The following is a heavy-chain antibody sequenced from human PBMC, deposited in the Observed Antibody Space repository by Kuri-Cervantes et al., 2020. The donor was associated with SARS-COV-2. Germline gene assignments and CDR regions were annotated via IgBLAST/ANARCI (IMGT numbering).Heavy chain of an antibody. J-gene: IGHJ1*01. V-gene: IGHV3-23*01. CDR1: GFNFSSYA. CDR3: ARDRRYCSGVSCYSVYFQH. D-gene: IGHD2-15*01. CDR2: ISGSGGST. Sequence: LSLTCAASGFNFSSYAMSWVRQAPGKGLEWVSAISGSGGSTYYADSVKGLFTISRDNSKNTLYLQMKSLRAEDTALYYCARDRRYCSGVSCYSVYFQHWGQGTLVTVSS.